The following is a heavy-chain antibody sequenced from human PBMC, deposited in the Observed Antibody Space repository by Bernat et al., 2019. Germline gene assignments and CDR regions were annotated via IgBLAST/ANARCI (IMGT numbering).Heavy chain of an antibody. V-gene: IGHV3-33*06. D-gene: IGHD3-22*01. Sequence: QVQLVESGGGVVQPGRSLRLSCAASGFTFSSYGMHWVRQAPGKGLEWVAVIWYDGSNKYYADSVKGRFTISRDNSKNTLYLQMNSLRAEDTAVYYCAKAPSYDSSGFFDYWGQGTLVTVSS. CDR1: GFTFSSYG. CDR3: AKAPSYDSSGFFDY. J-gene: IGHJ4*02. CDR2: IWYDGSNK.